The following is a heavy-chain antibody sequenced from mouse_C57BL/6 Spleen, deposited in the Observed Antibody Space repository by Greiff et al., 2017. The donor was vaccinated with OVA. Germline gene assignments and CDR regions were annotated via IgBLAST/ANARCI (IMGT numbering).Heavy chain of an antibody. J-gene: IGHJ3*01. CDR1: GYTFTSYW. D-gene: IGHD2-2*01. Sequence: QVQLQQPGAELVRPGSSVKLSCKASGYTFTSYWMDWVKQRPGQGLEWIGNIYPSDSETHYNQKFKDKATLTVDKSSSTDYMQLSSLTSEDSAVYYCARGATMVTPWFAYWGQGTLVTVSA. CDR3: ARGATMVTPWFAY. CDR2: IYPSDSET. V-gene: IGHV1-61*01.